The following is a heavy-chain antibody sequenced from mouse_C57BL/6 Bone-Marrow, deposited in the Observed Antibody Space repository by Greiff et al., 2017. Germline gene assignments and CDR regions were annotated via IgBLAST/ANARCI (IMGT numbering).Heavy chain of an antibody. J-gene: IGHJ2*01. CDR3: ARRTGTTDY. CDR1: GYAFTNYL. Sequence: QVQLQQSGAELVRPGTSVKVSCKASGYAFTNYLIEWVKQRPGQGLEWIGVINPGSGGTNYNEKFKGKATLTADKSSSTAYMQLSSLTSEDSAVYFCARRTGTTDYWGQGTTLTVSS. CDR2: INPGSGGT. V-gene: IGHV1-54*01. D-gene: IGHD4-1*01.